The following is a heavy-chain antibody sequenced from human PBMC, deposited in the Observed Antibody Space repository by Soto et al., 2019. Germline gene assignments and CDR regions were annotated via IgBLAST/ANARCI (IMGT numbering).Heavy chain of an antibody. D-gene: IGHD6-13*01. CDR1: GASIDNYH. Sequence: KTSETLSLTCSVSGASIDNYHWSWIRQSAGKGLEWIGRIAPSGNTNYNPSLKGRVTMSVDTSKTHFSLKMRSVTAADTAVYYCARDRSAAGPSNWFDPWGQGTLVTVSS. V-gene: IGHV4-4*07. CDR2: IAPSGNT. J-gene: IGHJ5*02. CDR3: ARDRSAAGPSNWFDP.